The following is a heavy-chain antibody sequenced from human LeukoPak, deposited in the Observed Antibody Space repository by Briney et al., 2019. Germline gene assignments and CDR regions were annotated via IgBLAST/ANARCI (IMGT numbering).Heavy chain of an antibody. CDR3: ATYSGYAAY. CDR2: FDPEDVET. D-gene: IGHD5-12*01. V-gene: IGHV1-24*01. Sequence: ASVKVSCKVSGYTLTELAIHWVRQAPGKGLEWMGGFDPEDVETIYAQKFQGRVTMTENTYTDTAYMELSSLRSEDTAVYYCATYSGYAAYWGQGTLVSVSS. CDR1: GYTLTELA. J-gene: IGHJ4*02.